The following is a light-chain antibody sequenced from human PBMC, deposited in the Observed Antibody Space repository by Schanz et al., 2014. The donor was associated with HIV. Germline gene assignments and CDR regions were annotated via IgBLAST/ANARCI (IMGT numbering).Light chain of an antibody. CDR1: QGISSY. Sequence: IQLTQSPSSLSASVGDRVTITCRASQGISSYLAWYQQKPGKPPKLLIYGASTLQSGVPSRFSGSGSGTDFTLTISSLQPEDFATYYCQQSYSTPPTFGQGTRLEIK. J-gene: IGKJ5*01. CDR3: QQSYSTPPT. V-gene: IGKV1-39*01. CDR2: GAS.